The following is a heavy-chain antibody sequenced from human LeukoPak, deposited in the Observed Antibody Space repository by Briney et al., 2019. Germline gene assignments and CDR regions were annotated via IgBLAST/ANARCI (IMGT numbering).Heavy chain of an antibody. V-gene: IGHV1-69-2*01. CDR2: IDPENGET. CDR3: ATDKSQTSRGI. D-gene: IGHD1-26*01. CDR1: GYTFTDYY. Sequence: GATVKISCKASGYTFTDYYMHWAQQAPGKGLEWMGRIDPENGETIYAEKFQGRVTITADTSTDTAYMELTSLRSEDTAIYFCATDKSQTSRGIWGQGTMVTVSS. J-gene: IGHJ3*02.